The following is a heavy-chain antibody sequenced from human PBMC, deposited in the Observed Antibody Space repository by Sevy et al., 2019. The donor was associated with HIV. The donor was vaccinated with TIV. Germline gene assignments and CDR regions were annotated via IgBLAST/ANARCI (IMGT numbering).Heavy chain of an antibody. CDR2: IKSKTDGGTT. CDR1: GLTFYNAW. Sequence: GGSLRLSCAASGLTFYNAWMNWVRQAPGKGLEWVGGIKSKTDGGTTDYAAPVKGRFTISRDDSKNTLYLQMNSLKTEDTAVYFSTTGRDYHDSSGYYWGQRTLVTVSS. J-gene: IGHJ4*02. CDR3: TTGRDYHDSSGYY. D-gene: IGHD3-22*01. V-gene: IGHV3-15*07.